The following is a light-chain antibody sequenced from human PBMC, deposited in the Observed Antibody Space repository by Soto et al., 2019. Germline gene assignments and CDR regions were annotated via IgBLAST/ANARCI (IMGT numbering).Light chain of an antibody. CDR2: DVS. Sequence: EIVLTQSPATLSLSPGERATLSCRASQSVSSSLAWYQQKPGQAPRLLIYDVSNRATGIPAKFSGSGSGTHFTLTICSLEADAYAPYLSQQRSNSLFGQGTKLEIK. CDR1: QSVSSS. CDR3: QQRSNSL. V-gene: IGKV3-11*01. J-gene: IGKJ2*01.